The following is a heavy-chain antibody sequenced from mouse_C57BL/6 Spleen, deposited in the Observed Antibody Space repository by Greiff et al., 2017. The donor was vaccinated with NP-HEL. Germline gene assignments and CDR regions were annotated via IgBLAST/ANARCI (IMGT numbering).Heavy chain of an antibody. J-gene: IGHJ4*01. Sequence: EVKLMESGPELVKPGASVKISCKASGYSFTDYNMNWVKQSNGKSLEWIGVINPNYGTTSYNQKFKGKATLTVDQSSSTAYMQLNSLTSEDFAVYYCARPYYDYDGYAMDYWGQGTSVTVSS. V-gene: IGHV1-39*01. D-gene: IGHD2-4*01. CDR2: INPNYGTT. CDR1: GYSFTDYN. CDR3: ARPYYDYDGYAMDY.